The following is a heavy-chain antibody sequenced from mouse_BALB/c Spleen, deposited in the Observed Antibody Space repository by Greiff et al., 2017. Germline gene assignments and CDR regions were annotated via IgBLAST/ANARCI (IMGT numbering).Heavy chain of an antibody. CDR1: GFSLTGYG. CDR3: AREYYGSSYVGAMDY. D-gene: IGHD1-1*01. V-gene: IGHV2-6-7*01. Sequence: VQLVESGPGLVAPSQSLSITCTVSGFSLTGYGVNWVRQPPGKGLEWLGMIWGDGSTDYNSALKSRLSISKDNSKSQVFLKMNSLQTDDTARYYCAREYYGSSYVGAMDYWGQGTSVTVSS. CDR2: IWGDGST. J-gene: IGHJ4*01.